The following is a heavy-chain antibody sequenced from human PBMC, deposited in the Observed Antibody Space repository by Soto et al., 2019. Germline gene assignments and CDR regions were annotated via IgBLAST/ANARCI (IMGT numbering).Heavy chain of an antibody. CDR3: ASSAADYYDSSDYHDY. V-gene: IGHV5-51*01. J-gene: IGHJ4*02. CDR1: GYSFTSYW. D-gene: IGHD3-22*01. Sequence: GESLKISCKGSGYSFTSYWIGWVRQMPGKGLEWMGIIYPGDSDTRYSPSFQGQVTISADKSISTAYLQWSSLKASDTAMYYCASSAADYYDSSDYHDYWGQGTLVTVSS. CDR2: IYPGDSDT.